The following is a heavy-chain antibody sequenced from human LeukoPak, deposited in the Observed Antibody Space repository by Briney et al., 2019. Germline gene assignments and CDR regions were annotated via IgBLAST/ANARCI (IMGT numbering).Heavy chain of an antibody. V-gene: IGHV3-9*01. Sequence: GGSLRLSCAASGFTFDDYAMHWVRQAPGKGLEWVSGISWNSGSIGYADSVKGRFTISRDNAKNSLYLQMNSLRAEDTALYYCVKWGAALDEDYYYGMDVWGQGTTVTVSS. D-gene: IGHD1-26*01. CDR2: ISWNSGSI. CDR3: VKWGAALDEDYYYGMDV. J-gene: IGHJ6*02. CDR1: GFTFDDYA.